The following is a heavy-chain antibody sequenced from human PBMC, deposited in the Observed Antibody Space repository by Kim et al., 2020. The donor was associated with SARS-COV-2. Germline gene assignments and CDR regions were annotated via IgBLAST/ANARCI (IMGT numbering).Heavy chain of an antibody. V-gene: IGHV5-51*01. CDR3: ARLYTYGGSVRYFDL. Sequence: GESLKISCQSSAYSLNNKWIAWVRQTPGKGLEWMGIIYPGDSDTRYSPSFQGQVTISADKSTDTAYLQWSSLKASDTAMYYCARLYTYGGSVRYFDLWGRGTLVTVSS. D-gene: IGHD4-17*01. CDR1: AYSLNNKW. CDR2: IYPGDSDT. J-gene: IGHJ2*01.